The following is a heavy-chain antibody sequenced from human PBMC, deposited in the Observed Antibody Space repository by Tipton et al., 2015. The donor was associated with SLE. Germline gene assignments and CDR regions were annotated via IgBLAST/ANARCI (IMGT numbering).Heavy chain of an antibody. V-gene: IGHV3-48*03. J-gene: IGHJ1*01. CDR1: GFSFDRYA. D-gene: IGHD3-10*01. CDR3: AREYYYGSV. Sequence: SLRLSCAASGFSFDRYAMNWVRQVPGKGLEWVSYISRSTKDIYYADSVKGRFTISRDNAKNSLYLQMNSLRVEDTGVYYCAREYYYGSVWGQGTLVTVSS. CDR2: ISRSTKDI.